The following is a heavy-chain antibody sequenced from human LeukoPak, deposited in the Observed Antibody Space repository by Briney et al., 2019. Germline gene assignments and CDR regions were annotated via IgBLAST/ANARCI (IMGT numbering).Heavy chain of an antibody. Sequence: SVKVSCKASGGTFSSYAISWVRQAPGQGLEWMGRIIPILGIANYAQKFQGRVTITADKSTSTAYMELSSLRSEDTAVYYCARERVDGDYLFDYWGQGTLVTVSS. CDR2: IIPILGIA. J-gene: IGHJ4*02. D-gene: IGHD4-17*01. CDR3: ARERVDGDYLFDY. V-gene: IGHV1-69*04. CDR1: GGTFSSYA.